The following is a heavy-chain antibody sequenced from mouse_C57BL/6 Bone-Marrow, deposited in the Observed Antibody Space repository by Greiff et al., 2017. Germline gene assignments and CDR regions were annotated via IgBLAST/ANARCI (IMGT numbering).Heavy chain of an antibody. Sequence: VQLQQSGPELVKPGASVKISCKASGYSFTGYYMNWVKQSPEKSLEWIGEINPSTGGTTYNQKFKAKATLTVDKSSSTAYMQLKSLRSEDSAVYYCARSMMVTTTNWVNFDYWGQGTTLTVSS. J-gene: IGHJ2*01. CDR1: GYSFTGYY. V-gene: IGHV1-42*01. CDR3: ARSMMVTTTNWVNFDY. D-gene: IGHD2-3*01. CDR2: INPSTGGT.